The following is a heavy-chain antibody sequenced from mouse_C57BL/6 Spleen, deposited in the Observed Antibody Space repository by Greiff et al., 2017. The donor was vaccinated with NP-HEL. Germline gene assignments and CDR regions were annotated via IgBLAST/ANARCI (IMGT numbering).Heavy chain of an antibody. J-gene: IGHJ4*01. CDR3: ARILRYYYAMDY. CDR2: ISSGSSTI. CDR1: GFTFSYYG. Sequence: EVQLVESGGGLVKPGGSLKLSCAASGFTFSYYGMPCVRQAPEKGLEWVAYISSGSSTIYYADTVKGRFTISRDNAKNTLFLQMTSLRSEDTAMYYCARILRYYYAMDYWGQGTSVTVSS. D-gene: IGHD1-1*01. V-gene: IGHV5-17*01.